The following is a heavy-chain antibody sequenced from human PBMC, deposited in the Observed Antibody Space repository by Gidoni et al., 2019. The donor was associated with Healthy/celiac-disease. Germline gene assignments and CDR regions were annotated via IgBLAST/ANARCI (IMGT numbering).Heavy chain of an antibody. J-gene: IGHJ3*02. CDR1: GFTFSSYA. Sequence: EVQLLESGGGLVQPGGSLRLSCAASGFTFSSYAISWVRQAPGKGLEWVSAISGSGGSTYYADSVKGRFTISRDNSKNTLYLQMNSLRAEDTAVYYCAKDPRDYYDSSGYQDAFDIWGQGTMVTVSS. CDR3: AKDPRDYYDSSGYQDAFDI. V-gene: IGHV3-23*01. D-gene: IGHD3-22*01. CDR2: ISGSGGST.